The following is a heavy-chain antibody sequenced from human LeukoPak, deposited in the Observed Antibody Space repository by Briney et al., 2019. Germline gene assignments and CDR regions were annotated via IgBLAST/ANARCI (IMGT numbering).Heavy chain of an antibody. CDR2: ISNSGGST. Sequence: PGGTLRLSCAASGLTFSSYGMSWVRQAPGKGLEWVSAISNSGGSTYYADSVKGRFTISRDNAKNSLYLQMNSLRPEDTALYYCSTDPRLLIYWGHGTLVTVSS. J-gene: IGHJ4*01. CDR3: STDPRLLIY. V-gene: IGHV3-23*01. CDR1: GLTFSSYG. D-gene: IGHD2-8*01.